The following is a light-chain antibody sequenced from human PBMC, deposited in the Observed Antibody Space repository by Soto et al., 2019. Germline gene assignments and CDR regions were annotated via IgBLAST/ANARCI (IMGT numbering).Light chain of an antibody. V-gene: IGKV1-5*03. Sequence: DIQMTQSPSTLSAFVGDRVTITCLASDSISSWLAWYQQKPGKAPKLLIYKASTLKSGVPSRLSGSGSGTEFTLTISSLQPDDFATYYCQHYNSYSEAFGQGTKVDIK. CDR3: QHYNSYSEA. CDR2: KAS. J-gene: IGKJ1*01. CDR1: DSISSW.